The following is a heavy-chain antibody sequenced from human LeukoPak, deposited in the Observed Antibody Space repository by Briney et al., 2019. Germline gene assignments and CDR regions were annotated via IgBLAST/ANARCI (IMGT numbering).Heavy chain of an antibody. J-gene: IGHJ4*02. CDR3: ASDFDSSDDY. D-gene: IGHD3-22*01. Sequence: GGSLRLSCAASGFTFSSYWMSWVRQAPGKGLEWVANIKQDGSEKYYVDSVKGRFTISRDNAKNSLYLQMISLRAEDSAVYYCASDFDSSDDYWGQGTQVTASS. CDR1: GFTFSSYW. V-gene: IGHV3-7*01. CDR2: IKQDGSEK.